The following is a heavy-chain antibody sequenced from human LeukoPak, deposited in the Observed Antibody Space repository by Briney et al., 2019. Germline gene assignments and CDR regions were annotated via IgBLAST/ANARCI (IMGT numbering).Heavy chain of an antibody. CDR2: INAGNGNT. J-gene: IGHJ6*02. Sequence: ASVKVSCKASGYTFSNYGISWVRQAPGQGLEWMGWINAGNGNTKYSQKFQGRVTITRDTSASTAYMELRSLRSDDTAVYYCARERGHYNGKEAYYYYGMDVWGQGTTVTAS. CDR3: ARERGHYNGKEAYYYYGMDV. V-gene: IGHV1-18*01. D-gene: IGHD3-9*01. CDR1: GYTFSNYG.